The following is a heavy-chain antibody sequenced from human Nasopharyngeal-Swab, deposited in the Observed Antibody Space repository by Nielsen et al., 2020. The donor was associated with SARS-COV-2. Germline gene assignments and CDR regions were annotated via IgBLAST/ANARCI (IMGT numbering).Heavy chain of an antibody. V-gene: IGHV3-74*01. CDR3: ARDLGGYSYGDY. D-gene: IGHD5-18*01. J-gene: IGHJ4*02. CDR1: GFTFSSYW. Sequence: GGSLRLSCAASGFTFSSYWMHWVRQAPGKGLVWVSRSDGSSTSYADSVKGRFTISRDNAKNTLYLQMNSLRAEDTAVYYCARDLGGYSYGDYWGQGTLVTVSS. CDR2: SDGSST.